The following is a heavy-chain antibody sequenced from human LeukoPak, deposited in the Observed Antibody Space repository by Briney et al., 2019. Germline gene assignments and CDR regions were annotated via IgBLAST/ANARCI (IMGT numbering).Heavy chain of an antibody. J-gene: IGHJ5*02. Sequence: GASVKVSCKASGYTFTSYAMHWVRQAPGQGLEWMGGIIPIFGTANYAQKFQGRVTITADGSTSTAYMELSSLRSEDTAVYFCASAPRYSSSWPNNWFDPWGQGTLVTVSS. CDR1: GYTFTSYA. V-gene: IGHV1-69*13. CDR3: ASAPRYSSSWPNNWFDP. CDR2: IIPIFGTA. D-gene: IGHD6-13*01.